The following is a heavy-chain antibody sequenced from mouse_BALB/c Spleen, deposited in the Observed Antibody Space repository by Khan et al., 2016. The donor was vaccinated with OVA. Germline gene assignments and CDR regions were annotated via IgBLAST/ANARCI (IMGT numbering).Heavy chain of an antibody. CDR2: ISYSGST. J-gene: IGHJ2*01. V-gene: IGHV3-2*02. D-gene: IGHD1-2*01. CDR1: GYSITSGYG. CDR3: ARTARRKY. Sequence: VQLKESGPGLVKPSQSLSLTCTVTGYSITSGYGWNWNRKFPGNKLEWMGYISYSGSTNYNPSLKSRISITRDTSKNQFFLQLNSVTTEDTATYYCARTARRKYWGQGTTLTVSS.